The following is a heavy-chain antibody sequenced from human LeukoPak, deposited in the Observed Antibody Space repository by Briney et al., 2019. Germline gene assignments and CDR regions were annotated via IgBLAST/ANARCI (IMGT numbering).Heavy chain of an antibody. D-gene: IGHD4-17*01. CDR2: INWNGGST. Sequence: GGSLRLSCAASGFTFDDYGMSWVRHAPGKGLEWVSGINWNGGSTGYADSVKGRFTISRDNAKNSLYLQMNSLRAEDTALYYCARVGGDYGTDYYYMDVWGKGTTVTVSS. V-gene: IGHV3-20*04. J-gene: IGHJ6*03. CDR1: GFTFDDYG. CDR3: ARVGGDYGTDYYYMDV.